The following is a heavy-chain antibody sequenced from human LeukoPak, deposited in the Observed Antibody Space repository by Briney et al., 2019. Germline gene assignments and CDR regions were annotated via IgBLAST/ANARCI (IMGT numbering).Heavy chain of an antibody. Sequence: ASVKVSCKASGYTFTSYYMHWVPQAPGQGLEWMGIINPSGGSTSYAQKFQGRVTMTRDMSTSTVYMELSSLRSEDTAVYYCARVRGVWAVAGYYFDYWGQGTLVTVSS. CDR2: INPSGGST. V-gene: IGHV1-46*01. CDR3: ARVRGVWAVAGYYFDY. J-gene: IGHJ4*02. CDR1: GYTFTSYY. D-gene: IGHD6-19*01.